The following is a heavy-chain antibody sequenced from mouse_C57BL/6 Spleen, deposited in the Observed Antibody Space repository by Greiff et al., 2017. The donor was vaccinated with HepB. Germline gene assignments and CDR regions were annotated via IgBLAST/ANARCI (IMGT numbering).Heavy chain of an antibody. Sequence: VQLQQSGAELVRPGASVKLSCTASGFNIKDDYMHWVKQRPEQGLEWIGWIDPENGDTEYASKFQGKATITADTSSNTAYLQRSSLTSEDTAVYYCTTATVVDYWGQGTSVTVSS. J-gene: IGHJ4*01. D-gene: IGHD1-1*01. CDR2: IDPENGDT. CDR1: GFNIKDDY. V-gene: IGHV14-4*01. CDR3: TTATVVDY.